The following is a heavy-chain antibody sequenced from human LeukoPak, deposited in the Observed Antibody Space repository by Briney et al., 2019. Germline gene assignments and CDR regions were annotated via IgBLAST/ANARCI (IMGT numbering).Heavy chain of an antibody. Sequence: SETLSLTCIVSGGSISSSSYYWGWIRQPPGKGLEWIGSIYYSGSTYYNPSLKSRVTISVDTSKNQFSLKLSSVTAADTAVYYCARGPPEENDYGDYVDYWGQGTLVTVSS. J-gene: IGHJ4*02. V-gene: IGHV4-39*01. CDR3: ARGPPEENDYGDYVDY. CDR2: IYYSGST. D-gene: IGHD4-17*01. CDR1: GGSISSSSYY.